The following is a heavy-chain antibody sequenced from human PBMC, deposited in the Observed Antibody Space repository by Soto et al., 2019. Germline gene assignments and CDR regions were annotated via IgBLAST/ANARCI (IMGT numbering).Heavy chain of an antibody. CDR1: GFTFSSYG. D-gene: IGHD3-22*01. V-gene: IGHV3-30*18. CDR3: SKDYYDSSGYYRPFDY. CDR2: ISYDGSNK. Sequence: GSLRLSCAASGFTFSSYGMHWVRQAPGKGLEWVAVISYDGSNKYYADSVKGRFTISRDNSKNTLYLQMNSLRAEDTAVYYCSKDYYDSSGYYRPFDYWGQGTLVTVSS. J-gene: IGHJ4*02.